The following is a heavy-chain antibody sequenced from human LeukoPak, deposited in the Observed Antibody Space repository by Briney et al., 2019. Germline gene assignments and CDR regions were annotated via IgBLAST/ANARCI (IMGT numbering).Heavy chain of an antibody. Sequence: GGSLRLSCAASGFTFRTYGMHWARQAPGKGLEWVAYMQYDGSNKQYADSVKGRFTISRDSSKNTLFLQMNRLRPEDAAVYYCAKAPVTTCRGAYCYPFDYWGQGTLVTVSS. D-gene: IGHD2-21*01. CDR3: AKAPVTTCRGAYCYPFDY. J-gene: IGHJ4*02. CDR1: GFTFRTYG. CDR2: MQYDGSNK. V-gene: IGHV3-30*02.